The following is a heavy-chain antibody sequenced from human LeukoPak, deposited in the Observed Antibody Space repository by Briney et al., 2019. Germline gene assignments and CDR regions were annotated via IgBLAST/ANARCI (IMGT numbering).Heavy chain of an antibody. J-gene: IGHJ4*02. CDR1: GFSFSDHY. CDR2: IRNKANSYGT. V-gene: IGHV3-72*01. Sequence: GGSQRLSCAASGFSFSDHYMDWVRLAPGKGLEWVGRIRNKANSYGTEYAASVKGGFTISRDDSKDSLYLQMNSLRSEDTALYYCTRVRLGASTRYFDYWGQGTLVTVSS. D-gene: IGHD1-26*01. CDR3: TRVRLGASTRYFDY.